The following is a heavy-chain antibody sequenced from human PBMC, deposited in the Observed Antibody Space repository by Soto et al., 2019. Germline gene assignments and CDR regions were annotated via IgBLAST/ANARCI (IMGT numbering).Heavy chain of an antibody. CDR2: IYHSGST. Sequence: TLSLTCAVSGGSISSGGYSWSWIRQPPGKGLEWIGYIYHSGSTYYNPSLKSRVSISVDRSKNQFSLKLSSVTAADTAVYYCARGPPFGGWGRETLVTVSS. CDR1: GGSISSGGYS. CDR3: ARGPPFGG. V-gene: IGHV4-30-2*01. D-gene: IGHD3-16*01. J-gene: IGHJ4*02.